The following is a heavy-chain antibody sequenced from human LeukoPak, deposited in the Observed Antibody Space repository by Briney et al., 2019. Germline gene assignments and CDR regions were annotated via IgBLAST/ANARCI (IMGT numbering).Heavy chain of an antibody. D-gene: IGHD2-2*01. J-gene: IGHJ6*02. CDR1: GFTFSSYA. CDR2: ISYDGNNK. CDR3: ARDGRVFVVASV. V-gene: IGHV3-30*04. Sequence: HSGRSLRLSCAASGFTFSSYAMHWVRQTPGKGLEWVALISYDGNNKYYADSVKGRFTISRDNAKNSLYLQMNSLRAEDTAMYYCARDGRVFVVASVWGQGTTVTVSS.